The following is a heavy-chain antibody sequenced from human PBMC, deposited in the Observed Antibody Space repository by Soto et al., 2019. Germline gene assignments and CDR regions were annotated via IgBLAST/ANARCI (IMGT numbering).Heavy chain of an antibody. V-gene: IGHV4-4*02. Sequence: QVQLQESGPGLVKPSMTLSLTCAVSGDSVSGTHWWSWVRQPPGKGLEWIGEIHHSGSFNYSPSLKTRATMSVDKSKNQFSLNLSSVTAADTAVYYCVRAPHYWGQGTLVTVSS. CDR1: GDSVSGTHW. CDR3: VRAPHY. CDR2: IHHSGSF. J-gene: IGHJ4*02.